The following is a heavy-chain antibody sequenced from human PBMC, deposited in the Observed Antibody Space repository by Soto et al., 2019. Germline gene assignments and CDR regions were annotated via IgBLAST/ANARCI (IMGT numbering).Heavy chain of an antibody. Sequence: QVQLVESGGGVGQPGRSLRLSCLASGLTFSTYTLHWVRQAPRKGLEWVALVLDDGSDKFYADSVKGRFTISRDKSKSELYLQMISLRTEYTAVYYCSTMKSSVYSFDFWGQGALGSVSS. CDR3: STMKSSVYSFDF. CDR2: VLDDGSDK. V-gene: IGHV3-30*14. D-gene: IGHD3-22*01. CDR1: GLTFSTYT. J-gene: IGHJ4*02.